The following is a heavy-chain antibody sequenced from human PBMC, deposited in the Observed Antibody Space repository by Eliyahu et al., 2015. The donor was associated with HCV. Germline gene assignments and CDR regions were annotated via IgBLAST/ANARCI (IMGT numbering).Heavy chain of an antibody. CDR3: ARERDYVGFDY. D-gene: IGHD4-17*01. CDR2: RSKWYN. Sequence: RSKWYNDYAVSVKSRITVNPDTSKNQFSLQLNSVTPEDTAVYFCARERDYVGFDYWGQGTLVTVSS. V-gene: IGHV6-1*01. J-gene: IGHJ4*02.